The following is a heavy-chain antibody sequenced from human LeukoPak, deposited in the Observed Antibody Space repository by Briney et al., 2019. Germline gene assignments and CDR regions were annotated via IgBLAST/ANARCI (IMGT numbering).Heavy chain of an antibody. CDR3: ARFSTDDAFDI. D-gene: IGHD2-2*01. CDR1: GFTFSSYA. Sequence: GGSLRLSCAASGFTFSSYAMSWVRQAPGKGLEWVSSISSSSYIYYADSVKGRFTISRDNAKNSLYLQMNSLRAEDTAVYYCARFSTDDAFDIWGQGTMVTVSS. CDR2: ISSSSYI. J-gene: IGHJ3*02. V-gene: IGHV3-21*01.